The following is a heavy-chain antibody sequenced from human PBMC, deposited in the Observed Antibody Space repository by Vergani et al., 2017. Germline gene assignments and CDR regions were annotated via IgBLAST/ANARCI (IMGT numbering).Heavy chain of an antibody. CDR1: GFTFSSYG. J-gene: IGHJ4*02. CDR2: IWYDGGNK. CDR3: ARVRLKYYDFWSGYSGGYFDY. Sequence: QVQLVESRGGVVQPGRSLRLSCAASGFTFSSYGMHWVRQAPGKGLEWVAIIWYDGGNKYYADSVKGRFTISRDNSKNTLYLQMNSLRAEDTAVYYCARVRLKYYDFWSGYSGGYFDYWGPGTLVSVSS. V-gene: IGHV3-33*01. D-gene: IGHD3-3*01.